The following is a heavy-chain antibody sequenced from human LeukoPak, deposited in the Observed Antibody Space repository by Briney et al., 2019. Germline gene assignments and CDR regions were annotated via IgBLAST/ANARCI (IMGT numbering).Heavy chain of an antibody. CDR3: TRSSVGLQGFDY. J-gene: IGHJ4*02. V-gene: IGHV3-73*01. D-gene: IGHD5-24*01. CDR1: GFTFSGSA. CDR2: IRSKANSYAT. Sequence: PGGSLRLSCAASGFTFSGSAMHWVRQASGKGLEWVGRIRSKANSYATAYAASVKGRFTISRDDSKNTAYLQMNSLKTEDTAVYYCTRSSVGLQGFDYWGQGTLVTVSS.